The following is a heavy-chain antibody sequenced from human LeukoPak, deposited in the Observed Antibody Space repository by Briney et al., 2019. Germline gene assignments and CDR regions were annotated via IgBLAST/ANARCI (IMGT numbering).Heavy chain of an antibody. CDR2: ISGSGGST. J-gene: IGHJ4*02. Sequence: GGSLRLSCAASGFTFSSYAMSWVRQAPGKGLEWVSAISGSGGSTYYADSVKGRFTISRDNSKNTLYLQMNSLRAEDTAVYYCAKSYYYDSSGYSFDYWGQGTLVTVSS. CDR1: GFTFSSYA. V-gene: IGHV3-23*01. CDR3: AKSYYYDSSGYSFDY. D-gene: IGHD3-22*01.